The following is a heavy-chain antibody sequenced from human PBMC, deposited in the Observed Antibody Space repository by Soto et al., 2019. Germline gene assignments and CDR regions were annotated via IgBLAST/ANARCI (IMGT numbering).Heavy chain of an antibody. CDR3: AKDLVGAARSYGYGRDV. D-gene: IGHD6-6*01. CDR2: ISGSGGST. Sequence: PGWSLRLSCASSVFTFSSYAMSWVRQTPGKGLEWVSAISGSGGSTYYADSVKGRFTISRDNSKNTLYLQMNSLRAEDTAVYYCAKDLVGAARSYGYGRDVWGQGNTVTGSS. V-gene: IGHV3-23*01. J-gene: IGHJ6*02. CDR1: VFTFSSYA.